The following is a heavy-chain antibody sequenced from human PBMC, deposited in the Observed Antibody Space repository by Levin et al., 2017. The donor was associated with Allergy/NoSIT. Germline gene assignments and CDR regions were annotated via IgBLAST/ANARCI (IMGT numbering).Heavy chain of an antibody. D-gene: IGHD2-21*02. Sequence: ASVKVSCKASGYTFTGYYMHWVRQAPGQGLEWMGWINPNSGGTNYAQKFQGRVTMTRDTSISTAYMELSRLRSDDTAVYYCARAQGCGGDCYYYYYGMDVWGQGTTVTVSS. CDR1: GYTFTGYY. V-gene: IGHV1-2*02. CDR3: ARAQGCGGDCYYYYYGMDV. CDR2: INPNSGGT. J-gene: IGHJ6*02.